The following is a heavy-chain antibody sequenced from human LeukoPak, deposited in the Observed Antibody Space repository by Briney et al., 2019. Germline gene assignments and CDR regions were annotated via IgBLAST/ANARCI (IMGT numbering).Heavy chain of an antibody. D-gene: IGHD3-22*01. CDR1: GCTCTIYY. V-gene: IGHV1-46*01. CDR2: INPSGGST. J-gene: IGHJ4*02. Sequence: GASVKVSCKASGCTCTIYYIHWVRQAPGQGLEWMGIINPSGGSTTYSQKFQGRVTMTRDTSTSTVYIDLRSLRSEDTAVYYCARRLSSDYADYWGQGTLVTVSS. CDR3: ARRLSSDYADY.